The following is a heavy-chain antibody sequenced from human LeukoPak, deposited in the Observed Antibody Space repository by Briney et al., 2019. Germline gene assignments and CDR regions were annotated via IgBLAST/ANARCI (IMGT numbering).Heavy chain of an antibody. D-gene: IGHD3-22*01. CDR1: GFTFNKAR. V-gene: IGHV3-15*01. J-gene: IGHJ4*02. Sequence: PGGSLRLSCAASGFTFNKARMNWVRQGPGKGLEWVGRFTSKTDGGTTDYAAPVRGRFTISRDDSKDTLYLQMNSLKTEGTAVYYCTTAQFFNSSGSLAYWGQGTLVTVSS. CDR2: FTSKTDGGTT. CDR3: TTAQFFNSSGSLAY.